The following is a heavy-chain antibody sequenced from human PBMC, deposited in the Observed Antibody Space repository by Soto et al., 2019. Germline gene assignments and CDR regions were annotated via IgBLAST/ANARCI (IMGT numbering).Heavy chain of an antibody. D-gene: IGHD3-3*01. CDR1: GFTFSSYG. Sequence: QVQLVESGGGVVQPGRSLRLSCAASGFTFSSYGMHWVRQAPGKGLEWVAVIYDGSNKYYANSVKGRFTISRDNSKNTAYLQMNSLRAEDTAVYYCAKEVWRGPMDVWGQGTPVTVSS. CDR2: IYDGSNK. V-gene: IGHV3-30*18. CDR3: AKEVWRGPMDV. J-gene: IGHJ6*02.